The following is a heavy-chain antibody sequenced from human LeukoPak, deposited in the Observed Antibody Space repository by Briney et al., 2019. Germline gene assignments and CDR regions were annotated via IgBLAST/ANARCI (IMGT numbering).Heavy chain of an antibody. J-gene: IGHJ4*02. D-gene: IGHD5-12*01. Sequence: SETLSLTCAVYGGSFSGYYWSWIRQPPGRGLEWIGEFNLGGGTNYNPSLKSRLTMSVDTSKNQFSLRLNSVTAADTAVYYCARVGYGGYGVLDYWGQGTLVTISS. V-gene: IGHV4-34*10. CDR2: FNLGGGT. CDR1: GGSFSGYY. CDR3: ARVGYGGYGVLDY.